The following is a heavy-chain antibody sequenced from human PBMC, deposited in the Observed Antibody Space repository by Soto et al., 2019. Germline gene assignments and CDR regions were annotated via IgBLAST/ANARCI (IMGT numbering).Heavy chain of an antibody. Sequence: QVQLQQWGAGLLKPSETLSLTCAVYGGSFSGYYWSWIRQPPGKGLEWIGEINHSGSTNYNPSLKRRVTISVDTSKNQFSLKLSSVTAAGTAVYYCARGWGRIFDYWGQGTLVTVSS. CDR2: INHSGST. V-gene: IGHV4-34*01. CDR3: ARGWGRIFDY. J-gene: IGHJ4*02. D-gene: IGHD7-27*01. CDR1: GGSFSGYY.